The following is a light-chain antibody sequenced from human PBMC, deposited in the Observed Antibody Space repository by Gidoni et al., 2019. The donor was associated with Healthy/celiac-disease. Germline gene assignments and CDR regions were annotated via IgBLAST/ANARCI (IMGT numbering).Light chain of an antibody. V-gene: IGLV1-40*01. CDR1: SYNIGVGDD. Sequence: QSVLTQPPSVSGAPGKRVTIPCTESSYNIGVGDDVHWYQPLPGTAPKLLIYGNSNRPSGVPDRFSGSKSGTSASLAITGLQAEDEADYYCQSYDSSLSGSVVFGGGTKLTVL. CDR2: GNS. CDR3: QSYDSSLSGSVV. J-gene: IGLJ2*01.